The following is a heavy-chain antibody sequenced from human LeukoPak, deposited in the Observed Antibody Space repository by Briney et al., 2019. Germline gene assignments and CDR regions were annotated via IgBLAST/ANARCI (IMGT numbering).Heavy chain of an antibody. J-gene: IGHJ5*02. Sequence: GGSLRLSCAASGFIFSQYSMNWVRQAPGKGLEWVSHIRSSSETFYADSVKGRFTISRDNARNSLYLQMNNLRGEDTAIYYCARDAGDSGYGCDLWGQGTLVTVSS. D-gene: IGHD5-12*01. CDR3: ARDAGDSGYGCDL. CDR2: IRSSSET. V-gene: IGHV3-48*01. CDR1: GFIFSQYS.